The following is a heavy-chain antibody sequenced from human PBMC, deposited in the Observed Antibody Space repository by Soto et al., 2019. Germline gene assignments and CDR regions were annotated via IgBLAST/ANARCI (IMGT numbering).Heavy chain of an antibody. J-gene: IGHJ4*02. Sequence: ALRRSCVAPGFTCSSKAMSWVRKAPGKGLEWVSAISGSGGSTYYADSVKGRFTISRDNSKNTLYLQMNSLRAEDTAVYYCAKDLWVVGNFDYWGQGSLVIVSS. CDR2: ISGSGGST. D-gene: IGHD2-2*01. CDR3: AKDLWVVGNFDY. CDR1: GFTCSSKA. V-gene: IGHV3-23*01.